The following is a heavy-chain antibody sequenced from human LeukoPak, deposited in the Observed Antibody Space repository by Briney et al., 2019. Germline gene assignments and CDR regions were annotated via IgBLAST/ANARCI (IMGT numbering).Heavy chain of an antibody. Sequence: GGSLRLSCAASGFTFSSYSMNWVRQAPGKGLEWVSSIRSSSGYIYYADSVKGRFTISRDNAKNSLYLQMNSLRAEDTAVYYCAKSGNYGMDVWGQGTTVTVSS. J-gene: IGHJ6*02. CDR1: GFTFSSYS. CDR3: AKSGNYGMDV. CDR2: IRSSSGYI. V-gene: IGHV3-21*01.